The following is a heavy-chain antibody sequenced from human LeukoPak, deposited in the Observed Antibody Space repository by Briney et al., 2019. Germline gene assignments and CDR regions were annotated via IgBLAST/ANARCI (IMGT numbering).Heavy chain of an antibody. CDR3: ARVGASMITFGGIIAN. D-gene: IGHD3-16*02. CDR1: GFTFSDYA. V-gene: IGHV3-30-3*01. Sequence: PGGSLRLSCAPSGFTFSDYAIHWVRQAPGKGLEWVAVISYDGSNKYYADSVKGRFTISRGNSKNTLYLQMNSLRAEDTAVYYCARVGASMITFGGIIANWGQGTLVTVSS. CDR2: ISYDGSNK. J-gene: IGHJ4*02.